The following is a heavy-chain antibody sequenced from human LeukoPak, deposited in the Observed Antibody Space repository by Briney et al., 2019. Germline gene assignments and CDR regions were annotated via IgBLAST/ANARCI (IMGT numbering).Heavy chain of an antibody. CDR3: ARGHGGWYSFDY. CDR1: GGSISSYY. V-gene: IGHV4-59*01. J-gene: IGHJ4*02. CDR2: IYYSGSP. D-gene: IGHD6-19*01. Sequence: PSETLTLTCTVSGGSISSYYWSWIRQPPGKGLEWIGYIYYSGSPNYNPSLKRRVTISVDTSKNQFSLKLSSVTAADTAVYYCARGHGGWYSFDYWGQGTLVTVSS.